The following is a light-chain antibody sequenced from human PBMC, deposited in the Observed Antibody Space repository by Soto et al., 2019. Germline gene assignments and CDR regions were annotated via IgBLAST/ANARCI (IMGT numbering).Light chain of an antibody. V-gene: IGLV1-44*01. CDR3: AAWDDSLSGHVV. Sequence: QSVLTQPPSASGTPGQRVTISCSGSISNIGSTSISWYQQLPGTAPRLLIYSNTHRHSGVPERFSGSKSGTSASLAISGIRSEDEAIFYCAAWDDSLSGHVVFGGGTKLTVL. CDR2: SNT. CDR1: ISNIGSTS. J-gene: IGLJ2*01.